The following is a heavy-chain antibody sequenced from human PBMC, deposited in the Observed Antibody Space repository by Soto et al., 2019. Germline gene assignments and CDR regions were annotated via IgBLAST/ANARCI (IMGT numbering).Heavy chain of an antibody. CDR2: IRPDGYGP. D-gene: IGHD4-4*01. J-gene: IGHJ4*02. CDR3: AGWGGHDYNY. CDR1: GFTFSDFY. V-gene: IGHV3-7*03. Sequence: EVQLVQSGGGLVQPGGSLRLSCVGSGFTFSDFYMNLVRQAPGKGLEWVANIRPDGYGPNLVESVKGRFTTSRDNAKNSRFLQMNSLRADDTSVDYCAGWGGHDYNYWGQGILVTVSS.